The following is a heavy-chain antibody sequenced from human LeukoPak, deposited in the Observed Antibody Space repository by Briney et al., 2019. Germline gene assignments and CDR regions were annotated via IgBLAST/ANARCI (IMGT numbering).Heavy chain of an antibody. CDR3: ARDEGRRDGYPPYFDY. J-gene: IGHJ4*02. Sequence: ASVKVSCKASGYTFTGYYMHWVRQAPGQGLEWMGWINPNSGGTNYAQKFQGRVTMTRETSISTAYMELSRLRSDDTAVYYCARDEGRRDGYPPYFDYWGQGTLVTVSS. V-gene: IGHV1-2*02. CDR1: GYTFTGYY. D-gene: IGHD5-24*01. CDR2: INPNSGGT.